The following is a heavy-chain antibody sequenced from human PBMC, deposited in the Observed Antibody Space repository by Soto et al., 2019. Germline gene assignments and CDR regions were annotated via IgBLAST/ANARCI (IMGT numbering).Heavy chain of an antibody. Sequence: EVQLVESGGGLVKPGESLRLSCAASGFSFSSCTMNWVRQAPGKGLQWVSSITNRGTHTYSADSVKGRFTISRDNDKNSLYLQMNNLRAEDTAIYFCARAHEVAWFDSWGLGTLVTVTS. CDR2: ITNRGTHT. J-gene: IGHJ5*01. CDR3: ARAHEVAWFDS. CDR1: GFSFSSCT. V-gene: IGHV3-21*01. D-gene: IGHD2-15*01.